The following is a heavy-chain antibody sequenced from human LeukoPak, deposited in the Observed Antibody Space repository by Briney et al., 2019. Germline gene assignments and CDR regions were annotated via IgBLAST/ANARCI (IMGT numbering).Heavy chain of an antibody. Sequence: KTSETLSLTCTVSGFSISSGYCWGWIRQPPGKGLEWIGYIYYSGSTNYKPSLKSRVTISVDTSKNQFSLKLSSVTAADTAVYYCATPDSSGYYYLYWGQGTLVTVSS. CDR3: ATPDSSGYYYLY. J-gene: IGHJ4*02. CDR2: IYYSGST. V-gene: IGHV4-38-2*02. CDR1: GFSISSGYC. D-gene: IGHD3-22*01.